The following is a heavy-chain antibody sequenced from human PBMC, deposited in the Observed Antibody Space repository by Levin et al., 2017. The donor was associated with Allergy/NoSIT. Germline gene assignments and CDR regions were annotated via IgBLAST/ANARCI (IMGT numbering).Heavy chain of an antibody. CDR3: ARTRYYYLDY. V-gene: IGHV3-7*03. CDR1: EFTFSNYW. J-gene: IGHJ4*02. D-gene: IGHD3-10*01. Sequence: GESLKISCAASEFTFSNYWMTWVRQAPGKGLEWVAIIRQDGSERYYADSVKGRFTISRDNDKNSVYLQMSTLRAEDTAVYHCARTRYYYLDYWGQGSLVTVSA. CDR2: IRQDGSER.